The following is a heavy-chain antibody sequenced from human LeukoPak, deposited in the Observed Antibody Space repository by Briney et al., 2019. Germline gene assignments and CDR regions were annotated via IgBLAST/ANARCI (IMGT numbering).Heavy chain of an antibody. CDR1: GYTLTELS. V-gene: IGHV1-24*01. Sequence: ASVKVSCKVSGYTLTELSMHWVRQAPGKGLEWMGGFDPEDGETIYAQKFQGRVTMTEDTSTDTAYMELSSLRSEDTAVYYCATGYSRRDAFDIWGQGTMVTVSS. D-gene: IGHD6-13*01. J-gene: IGHJ3*02. CDR2: FDPEDGET. CDR3: ATGYSRRDAFDI.